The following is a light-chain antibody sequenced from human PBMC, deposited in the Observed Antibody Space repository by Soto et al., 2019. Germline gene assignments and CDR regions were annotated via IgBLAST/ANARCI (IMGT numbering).Light chain of an antibody. J-gene: IGKJ1*01. V-gene: IGKV4-1*01. CDR1: QSVLYSSDNKNY. CDR3: QQYYKTPRT. Sequence: DIVMTQSPDSLAVSLGERATINCKSSQSVLYSSDNKNYLAWYQQKSGQPPKLLIYWASTRESGVPDRFSGSGSGTDFTLTISSLQAEDVAVYYCQQYYKTPRTFGQGTKVEIK. CDR2: WAS.